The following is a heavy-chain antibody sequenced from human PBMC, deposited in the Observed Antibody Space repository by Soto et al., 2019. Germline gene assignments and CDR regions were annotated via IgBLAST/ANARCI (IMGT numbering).Heavy chain of an antibody. CDR1: AGSISTINYY. CDR2: ISYSGST. J-gene: IGHJ3*01. D-gene: IGHD3-3*01. CDR3: ARFRKMDGFDP. V-gene: IGHV4-31*03. Sequence: QVQLQESGPGLVRPSQTLSLTCTVSAGSISTINYYWSWIRQHPEKGLEWIGYISYSGSTFYHSSPQEPVYNSIDHAKKPFPLTLTSFHAGDTAVDFCARFRKMDGFDPWGQGAMVTVSS.